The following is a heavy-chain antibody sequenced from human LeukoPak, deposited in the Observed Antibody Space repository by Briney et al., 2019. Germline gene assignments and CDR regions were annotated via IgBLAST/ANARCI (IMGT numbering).Heavy chain of an antibody. CDR2: INPNSGGT. D-gene: IGHD3-22*01. Sequence: ASVKVSCKASGYTFTGYYMHWVRQAPGQGLEWMGWINPNSGGTNYAQKFQGRVTMARDTSISTAYMELSRLRSDDTAVYYCARVADYYDSSGYDYWGQGTLATVSS. V-gene: IGHV1-2*02. CDR3: ARVADYYDSSGYDY. CDR1: GYTFTGYY. J-gene: IGHJ4*02.